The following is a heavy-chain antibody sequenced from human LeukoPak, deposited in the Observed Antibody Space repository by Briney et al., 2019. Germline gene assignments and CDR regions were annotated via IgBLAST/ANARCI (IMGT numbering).Heavy chain of an antibody. CDR1: GDSIDSYY. D-gene: IGHD1-26*01. J-gene: IGHJ4*02. V-gene: IGHV4-59*01. CDR2: VFYSGPT. Sequence: PSETLSLTCTVSGDSIDSYYWSWIRQPPGEGLQWIGYVFYSGPTNYDASLKSRVAISVDRSKNQFSLKLTSVSAADRAVYYCAGRSARYFDSWGQGTPVTVSS. CDR3: AGRSARYFDS.